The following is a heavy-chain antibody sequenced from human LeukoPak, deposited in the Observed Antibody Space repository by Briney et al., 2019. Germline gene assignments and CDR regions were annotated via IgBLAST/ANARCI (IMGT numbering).Heavy chain of an antibody. J-gene: IGHJ4*02. Sequence: IPSETLSLTCTVSGGSISSYYWSWIRQPPGKGLEWIGYIYYSGSTNYNPSLKSRVTISVDTSKNQFSLKLSSVTAADTAVYYCATQPGKAAFFDYWGQGTLVTVSS. CDR2: IYYSGST. CDR3: ATQPGKAAFFDY. V-gene: IGHV4-59*01. D-gene: IGHD2-15*01. CDR1: GGSISSYY.